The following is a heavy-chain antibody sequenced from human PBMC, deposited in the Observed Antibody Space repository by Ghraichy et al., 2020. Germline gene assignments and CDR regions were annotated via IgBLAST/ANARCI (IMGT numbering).Heavy chain of an antibody. D-gene: IGHD5-12*01. CDR2: INPNSGGT. Sequence: ASVKVSCKASGYTFTGYYMHWVQQAPGQGLEWMGWINPNSGGTNYAQKFQGRVTMTRDTSISTAYMELSRLRSDDTAVYYCARGYSGFDDAFDIWGQGTMVTVSS. V-gene: IGHV1-2*02. J-gene: IGHJ3*02. CDR3: ARGYSGFDDAFDI. CDR1: GYTFTGYY.